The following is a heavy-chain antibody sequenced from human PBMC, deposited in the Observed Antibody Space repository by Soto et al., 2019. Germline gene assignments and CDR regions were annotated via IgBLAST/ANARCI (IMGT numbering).Heavy chain of an antibody. D-gene: IGHD6-19*01. Sequence: QVPLVQSGAEVKKPGASVKVSCKASGYTFTSYAMHWVRQAPGQRLEWMGWINAGNGNTKYSQKFQGRVTITRDTSASTAYMELSSLRSEDTAVYYCARAHSSGWYDFDYWGQGTLVTVSS. CDR2: INAGNGNT. V-gene: IGHV1-3*01. CDR1: GYTFTSYA. CDR3: ARAHSSGWYDFDY. J-gene: IGHJ4*02.